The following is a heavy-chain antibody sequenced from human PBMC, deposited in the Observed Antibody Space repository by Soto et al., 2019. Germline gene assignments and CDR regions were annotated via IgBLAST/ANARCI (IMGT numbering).Heavy chain of an antibody. CDR2: IRYDGSNK. V-gene: IGHV3-33*01. D-gene: IGHD3-10*01. Sequence: GGSLRLSCAASGFTFSSYGMHWVRQAPGKGLEWVAVIRYDGSNKYYADSVKGRFTISRDNSKNTLYLQMNSLRVEDTAVYYCARDIWFGELLCYGMDVWGQGTTVTVSS. J-gene: IGHJ6*02. CDR3: ARDIWFGELLCYGMDV. CDR1: GFTFSSYG.